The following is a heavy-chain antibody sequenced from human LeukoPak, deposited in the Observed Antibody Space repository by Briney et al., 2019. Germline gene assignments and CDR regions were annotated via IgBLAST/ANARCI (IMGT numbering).Heavy chain of an antibody. CDR1: GFTFSSYG. CDR2: IRYDGSNK. Sequence: PGGSLRLSCAASGFTFSSYGMHWVRQAPGKGLEWVAFIRYDGSNKYYADSVKGRFTISRDNSKNTLYLQMNSLRAEDTAVYYCAKDRNIAACEGVDYWGQGTLVIVSS. D-gene: IGHD6-6*01. CDR3: AKDRNIAACEGVDY. J-gene: IGHJ4*02. V-gene: IGHV3-30*02.